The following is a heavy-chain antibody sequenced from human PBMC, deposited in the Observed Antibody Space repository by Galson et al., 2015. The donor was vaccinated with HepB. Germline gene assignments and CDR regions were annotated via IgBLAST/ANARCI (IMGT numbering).Heavy chain of an antibody. CDR3: AKSGGYGYLSPYGLDV. J-gene: IGHJ6*02. CDR1: GFTFSSHA. V-gene: IGHV3-23*01. Sequence: SLRLSCAASGFTFSSHAMSWVRQAPGKGLEWVSSVDGSGISTYHADSVKGRFTISRDNSKDTLYLHMNGLRADDTAVYYCAKSGGYGYLSPYGLDVWGRGTTVTVSS. D-gene: IGHD5-18*01. CDR2: VDGSGIST.